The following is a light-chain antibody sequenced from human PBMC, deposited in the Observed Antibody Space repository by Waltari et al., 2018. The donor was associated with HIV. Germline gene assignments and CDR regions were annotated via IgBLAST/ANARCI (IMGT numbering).Light chain of an antibody. V-gene: IGLV6-57*03. CDR2: EDN. J-gene: IGLJ3*02. CDR3: QSYDSSNLWV. CDR1: RGSIASNY. Sequence: NFMLTQPHSVSESPGKTVTISCTRSRGSIASNYVQWYQQRPGSAPTTVIYEDNQRPSGVPDRFSGSIDSSSNSASLTISGLKTEDEADYYGQSYDSSNLWVFGGGTKLTVL.